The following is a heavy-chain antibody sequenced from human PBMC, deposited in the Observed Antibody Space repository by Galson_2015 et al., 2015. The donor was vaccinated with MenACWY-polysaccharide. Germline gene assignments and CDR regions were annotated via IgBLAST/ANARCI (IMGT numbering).Heavy chain of an antibody. CDR2: ISGGGITT. CDR3: AKTAKGGPKKESPWSSVP. V-gene: IGHV3-23*01. CDR1: GFAFSSYA. D-gene: IGHD3-16*01. J-gene: IGHJ2*01. Sequence: SLRLSCAASGFAFSSYAMSWVRQAPGKGLEWVSVISGGGITTNYADSVKGRFTISRDNSKNTLYLQVNSLRAEDTALYYCAKTAKGGPKKESPWSSVPGGRGPLVPVPS.